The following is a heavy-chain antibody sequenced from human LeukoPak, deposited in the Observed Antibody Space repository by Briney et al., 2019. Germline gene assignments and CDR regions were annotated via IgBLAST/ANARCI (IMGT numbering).Heavy chain of an antibody. CDR3: ARDFFHSREGRPFDY. D-gene: IGHD3-22*01. CDR1: GFTFSSYS. V-gene: IGHV3-48*01. J-gene: IGHJ4*02. Sequence: GGSLRLSCAASGFTFSSYSMNWVRQAPGKGLEWVSYISSSSSTIYYADFVKGRFTISRDNAKNSLYLQMNSLRVEDTAVYYCARDFFHSREGRPFDYWGQGTLVTVSS. CDR2: ISSSSSTI.